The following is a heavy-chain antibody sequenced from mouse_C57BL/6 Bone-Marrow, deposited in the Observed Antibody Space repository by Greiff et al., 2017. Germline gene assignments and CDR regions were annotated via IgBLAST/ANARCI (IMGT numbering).Heavy chain of an antibody. J-gene: IGHJ1*03. CDR3: ARRNGYYFDV. D-gene: IGHD2-2*01. Sequence: VKLQESGPGLVQPSQSLSITCTVSGFSLTSYGVHWVRQSPGKGLEWLGVIWSGGSTDYNAAFISRLSISKDNSKSQVFFKMNSLQADDTAIYYCARRNGYYFDVWGTGTTVTVSS. V-gene: IGHV2-2*01. CDR1: GFSLTSYG. CDR2: IWSGGST.